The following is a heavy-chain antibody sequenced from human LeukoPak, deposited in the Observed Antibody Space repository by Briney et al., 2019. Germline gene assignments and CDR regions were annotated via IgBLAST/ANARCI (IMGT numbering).Heavy chain of an antibody. CDR3: AVDSVRGVLGFDP. CDR2: VYHSGST. V-gene: IGHV4-38-2*02. CDR1: NYSISSGYY. Sequence: PSETLSLTCTVSNYSISSGYYWGWIRQPPGKGLEWIASVYHSGSTSYNPSLKSRLTISVHKSKNQFSLKLSSVTAADTAVYYCAVDSVRGVLGFDPWGQGTLVTVSS. J-gene: IGHJ5*02. D-gene: IGHD3-10*01.